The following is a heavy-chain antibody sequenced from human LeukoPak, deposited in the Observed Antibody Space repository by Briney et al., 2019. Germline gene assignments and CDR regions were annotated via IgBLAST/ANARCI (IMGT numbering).Heavy chain of an antibody. CDR1: GFTFSSYS. J-gene: IGHJ4*02. V-gene: IGHV3-21*04. CDR3: AREARGGSTYFDN. CDR2: ISSSSSYI. Sequence: GGSLRLSCAASGFTFSSYSMNWVRQAPGKGLEWVSSISSSSSYIYYADSVKGRFTISRDNAKNSLYLQMNSLRAADTAVYYCAREARGGSTYFDNWGQGTLVTVSS. D-gene: IGHD1-26*01.